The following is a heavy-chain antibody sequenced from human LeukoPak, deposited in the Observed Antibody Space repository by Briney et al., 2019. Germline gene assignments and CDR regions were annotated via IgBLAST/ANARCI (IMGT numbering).Heavy chain of an antibody. Sequence: ASVKVSCKASGYTFTSYGISWVRQAPGQGLEWMGWISAYNGNTNYAQKFQGRVTMTRDTSISTAYMELSRLRSDDTAVYYCARSPPILAVAAFDYWGQGTLVTVSS. J-gene: IGHJ4*02. V-gene: IGHV1-18*01. D-gene: IGHD6-19*01. CDR1: GYTFTSYG. CDR3: ARSPPILAVAAFDY. CDR2: ISAYNGNT.